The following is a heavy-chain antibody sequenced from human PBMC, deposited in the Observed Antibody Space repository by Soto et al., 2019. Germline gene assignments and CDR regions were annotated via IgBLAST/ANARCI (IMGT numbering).Heavy chain of an antibody. Sequence: QVQLQESGPGLVKPSQTLSLTCTVSGGSISSGGYFWSXIRQHPGKGLEWIGYIYYSGSTYYNPSLKSRVTISVDTSKNQFSLKLSSVTAADTAVYYCARGTVAGTLGYWGLGTLVTVSS. CDR3: ARGTVAGTLGY. CDR2: IYYSGST. J-gene: IGHJ4*02. V-gene: IGHV4-31*03. D-gene: IGHD6-19*01. CDR1: GGSISSGGYF.